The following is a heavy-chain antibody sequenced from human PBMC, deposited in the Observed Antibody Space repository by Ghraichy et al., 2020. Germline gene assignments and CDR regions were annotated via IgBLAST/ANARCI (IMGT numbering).Heavy chain of an antibody. CDR1: GFTFSDYY. Sequence: GGSLRLSCAASGFTFSDYYLSWIRQAPGKGLEWVSYISSSGSTIYYADSVKGRFTISRDNAKNSLYLQMNYLRAEDTAVYYCVRRRVTAAGNWFDPWGQGTLVTVSS. J-gene: IGHJ5*02. CDR2: ISSSGSTI. D-gene: IGHD6-13*01. V-gene: IGHV3-11*01. CDR3: VRRRVTAAGNWFDP.